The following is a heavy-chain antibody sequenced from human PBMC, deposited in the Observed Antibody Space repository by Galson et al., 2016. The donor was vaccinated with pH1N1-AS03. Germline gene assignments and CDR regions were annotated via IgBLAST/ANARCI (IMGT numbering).Heavy chain of an antibody. Sequence: TLSLTCSVSGVSINSHLWTWIRQTPGKELEWIGHLDHTGNTEYSPSLKTRVSISVDTSKNQLSLRLKSVTAADTAVYYCARQGQWLVEHYYYGMDVWGHGTTVTVSS. CDR3: ARQGQWLVEHYYYGMDV. CDR1: GVSINSHL. J-gene: IGHJ6*02. D-gene: IGHD6-19*01. V-gene: IGHV4-59*08. CDR2: LDHTGNT.